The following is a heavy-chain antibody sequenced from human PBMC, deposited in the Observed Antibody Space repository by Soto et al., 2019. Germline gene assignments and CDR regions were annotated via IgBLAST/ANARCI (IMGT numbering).Heavy chain of an antibody. V-gene: IGHV3-73*01. J-gene: IGHJ4*02. CDR1: GFTFSSYS. Sequence: GGSLRLSCAASGFTFSSYSMSWVRQASGKGLEWVGRIRNKGNNYATAYTASVKGRFTISRDDSKNTVYLQMNSLKIDDTAVYYCTSRRDWTAVDPLDYWGLGTLVTVSS. CDR3: TSRRDWTAVDPLDY. D-gene: IGHD5-18*01. CDR2: IRNKGNNYAT.